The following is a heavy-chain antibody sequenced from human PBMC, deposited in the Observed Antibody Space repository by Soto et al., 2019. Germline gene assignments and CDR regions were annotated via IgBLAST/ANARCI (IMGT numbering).Heavy chain of an antibody. V-gene: IGHV3-48*02. J-gene: IGHJ6*02. Sequence: ESGGGLVQPGGSLRLSCAASGFTFSSYSMYWVRQAPGKGLEWVSYISSSSSTIYYADSVKGRFTISRDNAKNSLYLQMNSLRDEDTAVYYCASIFITGLHYYYYYGMDVWGQGTTVTVSS. CDR3: ASIFITGLHYYYYYGMDV. CDR1: GFTFSSYS. D-gene: IGHD1-20*01. CDR2: ISSSSSTI.